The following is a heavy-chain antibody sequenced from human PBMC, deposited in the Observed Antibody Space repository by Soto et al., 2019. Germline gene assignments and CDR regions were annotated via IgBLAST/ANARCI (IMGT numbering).Heavy chain of an antibody. CDR3: ARGGYFDSSNYLAY. J-gene: IGHJ4*02. CDR1: GGSFSTFS. CDR2: IIPISGTA. V-gene: IGHV1-69*06. D-gene: IGHD3-22*01. Sequence: GASVKVSCKASGGSFSTFSISWVRQAPGQGLEWMGGIIPISGTANYAQKFQDRVTITADKSTSTAYMELSSLRSEDTAVYYCARGGYFDSSNYLAYWGLGTLVTVS.